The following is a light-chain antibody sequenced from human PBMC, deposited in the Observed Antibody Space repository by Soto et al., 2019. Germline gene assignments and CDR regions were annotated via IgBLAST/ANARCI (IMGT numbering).Light chain of an antibody. V-gene: IGKV3-11*01. CDR2: GAS. J-gene: IGKJ5*01. CDR3: QQRSIWPLT. CDR1: QSVSSY. Sequence: DIVFTQSPATLSLSPGERATLSCRASQSVSSYLAWYQQKPGQAPRLLIYGASNRATGIPARFSGSGSGTDFTLTISSLEAEDFAVYYCQQRSIWPLTFGQGTRLEIK.